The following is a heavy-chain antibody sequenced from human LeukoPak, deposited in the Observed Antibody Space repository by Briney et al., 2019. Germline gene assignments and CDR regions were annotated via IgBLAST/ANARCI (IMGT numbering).Heavy chain of an antibody. V-gene: IGHV1-69*13. J-gene: IGHJ6*02. CDR3: ARVKLLRADYYYYGMDV. Sequence: SVKGSCKASGGTLSRYAISWVRQAPGQGVEWVGGVIPIFGTANYAQKFQGRVTITADESTSTAYMELSSLRSEDTAVYYCARVKLLRADYYYYGMDVWGQGTTVTVSS. D-gene: IGHD1-26*01. CDR1: GGTLSRYA. CDR2: VIPIFGTA.